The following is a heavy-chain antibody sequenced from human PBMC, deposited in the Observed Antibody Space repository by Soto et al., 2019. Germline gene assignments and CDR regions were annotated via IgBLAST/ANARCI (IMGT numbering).Heavy chain of an antibody. Sequence: GGSLRLSCAVSGFSFSTYAMHWVRQAPGKGLEWVSIIWFDGRKQFYADSVRGRFTVSMDSSKNTLYLQMNTLTTEDTAIYYCTRVTMDAWDQGTTVTVSS. CDR2: IWFDGRKQ. CDR3: TRVTMDA. J-gene: IGHJ6*02. CDR1: GFSFSTYA. V-gene: IGHV3-33*01.